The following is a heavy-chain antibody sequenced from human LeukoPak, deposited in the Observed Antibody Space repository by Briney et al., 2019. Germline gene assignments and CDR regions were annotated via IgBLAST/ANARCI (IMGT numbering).Heavy chain of an antibody. Sequence: GGSLRLSCAASGFTFSSYAMNWIRQAPGKGLEWISYISNSGSTKYYADSVKGRFTISRDNAKNSVFLQMNSLRAEDTAVYYCAAVIDYWGQGTLVTVSS. CDR2: ISNSGSTK. CDR3: AAVIDY. V-gene: IGHV3-48*03. J-gene: IGHJ4*02. CDR1: GFTFSSYA.